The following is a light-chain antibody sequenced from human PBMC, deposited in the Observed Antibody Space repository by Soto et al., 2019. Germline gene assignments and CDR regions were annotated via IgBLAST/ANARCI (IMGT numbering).Light chain of an antibody. V-gene: IGKV3-15*01. J-gene: IGKJ1*01. CDR1: QSVSNN. CDR3: QQYNNWPPVT. Sequence: ETVMTQSPAILSVSPGDRATLSCRASQSVSNNLAWYQQKPGQAPRLLIYAASTRATNIPARFSGSGSGTEFTLTISSLQSEDFAVYFCQQYNNWPPVTFGHGTKVEIK. CDR2: AAS.